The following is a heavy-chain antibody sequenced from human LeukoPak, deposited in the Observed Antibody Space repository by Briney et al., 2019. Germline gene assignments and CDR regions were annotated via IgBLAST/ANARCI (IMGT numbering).Heavy chain of an antibody. CDR3: ARDADPISLVPAANWFDP. CDR1: GYTFTGYY. V-gene: IGHV1-2*02. CDR2: INPNSGGT. J-gene: IGHJ5*02. Sequence: ASVTVSCKASGYTFTGYYMHWVRQAPGQGLEWMGWINPNSGGTNYAQKFQGRVTMTRDTSISTAYVELSRLRSDDTAVYYCARDADPISLVPAANWFDPWGQGTLVTVSS. D-gene: IGHD2-2*01.